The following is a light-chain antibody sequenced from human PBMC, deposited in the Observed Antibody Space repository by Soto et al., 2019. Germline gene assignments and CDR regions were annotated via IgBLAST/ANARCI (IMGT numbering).Light chain of an antibody. CDR2: AAS. CDR3: QQAHRFPLT. CDR1: QDISSW. J-gene: IGKJ4*01. Sequence: DIQMTQSPSSVSASVGDTVTITCRASQDISSWLAWFQQKPGRAPKLLLYAASSLQSGVPPRFSDSGSGADFTLTISSLHPEDFATYYCQQAHRFPLTFGGGTKVEIK. V-gene: IGKV1-12*01.